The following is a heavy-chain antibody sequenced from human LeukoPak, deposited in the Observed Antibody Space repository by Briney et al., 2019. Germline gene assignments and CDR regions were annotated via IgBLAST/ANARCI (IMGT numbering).Heavy chain of an antibody. D-gene: IGHD6-13*01. Sequence: ASVKVSCKASGYTFTSYDINWVRQATGQGLEWMGWMNPNSGNTGYAQKFQGRVTMTRNTSISTAYMELSSLRSEDTAVYYCARGPAIYSSSWYRSLIWYYYGMDVWGQGTTVTVSS. V-gene: IGHV1-8*01. CDR3: ARGPAIYSSSWYRSLIWYYYGMDV. J-gene: IGHJ6*02. CDR2: MNPNSGNT. CDR1: GYTFTSYD.